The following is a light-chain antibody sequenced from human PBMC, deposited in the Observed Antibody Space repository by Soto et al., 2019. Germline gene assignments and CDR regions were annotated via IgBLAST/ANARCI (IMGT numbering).Light chain of an antibody. V-gene: IGKV3-15*01. CDR2: DAS. J-gene: IGKJ5*01. CDR3: KQYNNWPPN. Sequence: EIGVTHCPGSLSFSPGGRSTLSCRASQAVGGTYLAWYHQKPGQAPKLLIFDASTRATGVPARFSCSGCGTQFTLTVSILKPEDTDVYFCKQYNNWPPNIGQGTRLEIK. CDR1: QAVGGTY.